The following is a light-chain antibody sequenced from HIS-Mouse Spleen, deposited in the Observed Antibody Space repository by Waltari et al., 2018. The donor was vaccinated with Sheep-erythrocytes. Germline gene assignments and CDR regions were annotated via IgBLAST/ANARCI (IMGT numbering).Light chain of an antibody. CDR3: QQYYSTPLT. CDR1: QSVLYSSNNKNY. CDR2: WAS. V-gene: IGKV4-1*01. Sequence: DIVMTQSPDSLAVSLGGRATINCKSSQSVLYSSNNKNYLAWYQQKPGQPPKLLIYWASTRESGVPDRFSGSGSGTDFTLTISSLQAEDVAVYYCQQYYSTPLTFGGGTK. J-gene: IGKJ4*01.